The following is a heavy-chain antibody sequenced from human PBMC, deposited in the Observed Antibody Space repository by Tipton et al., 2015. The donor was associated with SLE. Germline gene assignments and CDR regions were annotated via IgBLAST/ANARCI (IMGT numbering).Heavy chain of an antibody. J-gene: IGHJ4*02. CDR2: INTGGRT. V-gene: IGHV4-34*01. CDR3: ATGWLAVDF. D-gene: IGHD6-19*01. CDR1: GESFNGYY. Sequence: TLSLTCAVYGESFNGYYWTWIRQFPGKGLEWIGQINTGGRTNYNPSLKSRVSISVDTSKKHFSLKLNSVTAADTAVYYCATGWLAVDFWGQGTRVSVSS.